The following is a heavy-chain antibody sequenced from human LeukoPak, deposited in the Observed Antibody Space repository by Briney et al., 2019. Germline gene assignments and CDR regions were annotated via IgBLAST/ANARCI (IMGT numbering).Heavy chain of an antibody. CDR3: AKDRVVYYYDSSGIDY. V-gene: IGHV3-33*06. D-gene: IGHD3-22*01. J-gene: IGHJ4*02. CDR2: IWYDESNK. CDR1: GFTFSSYG. Sequence: PGRSLRLSCAASGFTFSSYGMHWVRQAPGKGLEWVAVIWYDESNKYYADSVKGRFTISIDNSKNTLYLQMNSLRAEDTAVYYCAKDRVVYYYDSSGIDYWGQGTLVTVSS.